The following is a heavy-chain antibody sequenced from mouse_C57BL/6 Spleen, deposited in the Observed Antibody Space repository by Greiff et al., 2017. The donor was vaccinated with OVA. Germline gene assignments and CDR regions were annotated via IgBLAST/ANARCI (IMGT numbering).Heavy chain of an antibody. J-gene: IGHJ2*01. V-gene: IGHV5-6*02. Sequence: DVKLVESGGDLVKPGGSLKLSCAASGFTFSSYGMSWVRQTPDKRLEWVATISSGGSYTYYPDSVKGRFTISRDNAKNTLYLQMSSLKSEDTAMYYCARGADGFDYWGQGTTLTVSS. CDR3: ARGADGFDY. CDR2: ISSGGSYT. CDR1: GFTFSSYG.